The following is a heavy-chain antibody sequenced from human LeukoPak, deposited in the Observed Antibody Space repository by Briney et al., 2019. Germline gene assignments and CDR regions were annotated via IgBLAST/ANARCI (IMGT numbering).Heavy chain of an antibody. J-gene: IGHJ5*02. CDR2: VYYVGNA. CDR3: ATHDEGSYFET. Sequence: PSETLSLTCTVSGGSVRSSRPYWGWIRRSPGKGLEWIGSVYYVGNAYYRPSLLSRATITIDTSKTHISLRLTSVTATDTGIYYCATHDEGSYFETWGQGALVTVSS. D-gene: IGHD3-10*01. V-gene: IGHV4-39*02. CDR1: GGSVRSSRPY.